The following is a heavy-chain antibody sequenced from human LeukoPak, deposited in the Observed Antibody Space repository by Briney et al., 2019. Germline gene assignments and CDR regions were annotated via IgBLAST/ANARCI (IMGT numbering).Heavy chain of an antibody. CDR1: GYSFTSYW. J-gene: IGHJ4*02. CDR3: ARHSPPSYCSSTSCYVDY. V-gene: IGHV5-51*01. CDR2: IYPGDSDT. Sequence: GESLKISCKGSGYSFTSYWIGWVRQMPGKGLEWMGIIYPGDSDTRYSPPFQGRVTISADKSISTAYLQWSSLKASDTAMYYCARHSPPSYCSSTSCYVDYWGQGTLVTVSS. D-gene: IGHD2-2*01.